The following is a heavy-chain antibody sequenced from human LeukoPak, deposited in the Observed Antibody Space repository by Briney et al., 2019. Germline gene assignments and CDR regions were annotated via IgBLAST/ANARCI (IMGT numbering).Heavy chain of an antibody. CDR2: ISGSGGST. V-gene: IGHV3-23*01. J-gene: IGHJ4*02. D-gene: IGHD6-13*01. CDR1: GFTFSSYA. Sequence: GGSLRLSCAASGFTFSSYAMSWVRQAPGKGLEWVSAISGSGGSTYYADSVKDRFTISRDNSKNTLYLQMNSLRAEDTAVYYCAKGKPRIAASRFQYFDYWGQGTLVTASS. CDR3: AKGKPRIAASRFQYFDY.